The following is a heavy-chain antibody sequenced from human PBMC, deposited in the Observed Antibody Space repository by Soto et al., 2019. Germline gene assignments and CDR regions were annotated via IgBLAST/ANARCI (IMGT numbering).Heavy chain of an antibody. V-gene: IGHV1-24*01. D-gene: IGHD2-15*01. CDR2: FDPEDGET. CDR1: GYTLTELS. Sequence: VASVKVSCKVSGYTLTELSMHWVRQAPGKGLEWMGGFDPEDGETIYAQKFQGRVTMTEDTSTDTAYMELSSLRSEDTAVYYCATTVVVAATRGLDPWGQGTLVTVSS. CDR3: ATTVVVAATRGLDP. J-gene: IGHJ5*02.